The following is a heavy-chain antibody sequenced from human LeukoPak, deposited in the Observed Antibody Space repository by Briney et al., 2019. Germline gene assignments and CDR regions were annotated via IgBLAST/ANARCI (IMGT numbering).Heavy chain of an antibody. CDR2: IIPIFGTA. CDR3: ARSRAPVYYYYYMDV. J-gene: IGHJ6*03. V-gene: IGHV1-69*13. Sequence: ASVKVSCKASGGTFSSYAISWVRQAPGQGLEWMGGIIPIFGTANYAQKFQGRVTITADESTSTAYMELSSLRSEDTAVYYCARSRAPVYYYYYMDVWGKGTTVTISS. CDR1: GGTFSSYA.